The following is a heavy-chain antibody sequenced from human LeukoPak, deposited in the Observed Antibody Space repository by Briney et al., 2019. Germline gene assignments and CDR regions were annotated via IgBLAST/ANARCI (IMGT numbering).Heavy chain of an antibody. CDR1: GYTFNSYG. D-gene: IGHD6-19*01. CDR2: IKTYTNKK. CDR3: ARARQQWLVPLDY. J-gene: IGHJ4*02. Sequence: DSVTVSCMASGYTFNSYGITWVRQAPGQGSEWMGWIKTYTNKKIYGQMFESRVTITTDTSTGTAYMEMQSLRSDDSAVYYCARARQQWLVPLDYWGQATLVTASS. V-gene: IGHV1-18*01.